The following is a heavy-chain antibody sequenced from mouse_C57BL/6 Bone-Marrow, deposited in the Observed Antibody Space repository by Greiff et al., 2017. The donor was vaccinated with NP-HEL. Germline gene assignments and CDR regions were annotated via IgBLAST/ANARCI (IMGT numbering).Heavy chain of an antibody. J-gene: IGHJ1*03. V-gene: IGHV3-6*01. CDR3: ARVPVTTVVATDWYFDV. Sequence: EVKLMESGPGLVKPSQSLSLTCSVTGYSITSGYYWNWIRQFPGNKLEWMGYISYDGSNNYNPSLKNRISITRYTSKNQFFLKLTSVTTDDTATYYCARVPVTTVVATDWYFDVWGTGTTVTVSS. CDR2: ISYDGSN. CDR1: GYSITSGYY. D-gene: IGHD1-1*01.